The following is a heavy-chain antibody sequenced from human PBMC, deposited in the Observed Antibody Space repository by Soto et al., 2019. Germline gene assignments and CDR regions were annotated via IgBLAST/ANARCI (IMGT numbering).Heavy chain of an antibody. J-gene: IGHJ4*02. CDR2: IYYSGST. D-gene: IGHD6-19*01. CDR1: GGSISSSSYY. V-gene: IGHV4-39*01. CDR3: AREAVDYYYFDY. Sequence: SETLSFTCTVSGGSISSSSYYWGWIRQPPGKGLEWIGSIYYSGSTYYNPSLKSRVTISVDTSKNQFSLKLSSVTAADTAVYYCAREAVDYYYFDYWGQGTLVTVSS.